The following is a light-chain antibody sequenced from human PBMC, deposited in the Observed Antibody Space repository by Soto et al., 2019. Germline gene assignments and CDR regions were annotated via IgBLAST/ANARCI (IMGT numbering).Light chain of an antibody. Sequence: QSALTQPASASGSPGQSVAISCTGTSSDVGGYDYVSWYQQHPGKAPKLMIYDVSKRPSGVPDRFSGSESGNTASLTVSGLQAEDEADYYCSSYAGTYIVFGTGTSHRP. J-gene: IGLJ1*01. V-gene: IGLV2-8*01. CDR3: SSYAGTYIV. CDR1: SSDVGGYDY. CDR2: DVS.